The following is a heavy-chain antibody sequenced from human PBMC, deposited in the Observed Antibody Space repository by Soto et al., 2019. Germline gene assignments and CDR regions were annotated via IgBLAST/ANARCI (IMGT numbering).Heavy chain of an antibody. Sequence: SETLSLTCTVSGGSISSYYWSWIRQLPGKGLEWIGYIYYSGSTNYNPSLKSRVTISVDTSKNQFSLKLSSVTAADTAVYYCARRYGVYFDYWGQGTLVTVSS. CDR1: GGSISSYY. V-gene: IGHV4-59*08. CDR3: ARRYGVYFDY. J-gene: IGHJ4*02. D-gene: IGHD4-17*01. CDR2: IYYSGST.